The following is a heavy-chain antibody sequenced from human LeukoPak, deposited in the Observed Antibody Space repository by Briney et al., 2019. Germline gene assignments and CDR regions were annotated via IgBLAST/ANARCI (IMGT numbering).Heavy chain of an antibody. CDR1: GGTFSSYA. Sequence: SVKVSCKASGGTFSSYAISWVRQAPGQGLEWMGGIIPIFGTANYAQKFQGRVTITADESTSTAYMELSSLRSEDTAVYYCAREELRFLEWLLFDYWGQGTLVTASS. V-gene: IGHV1-69*01. D-gene: IGHD3-3*01. CDR2: IIPIFGTA. CDR3: AREELRFLEWLLFDY. J-gene: IGHJ4*02.